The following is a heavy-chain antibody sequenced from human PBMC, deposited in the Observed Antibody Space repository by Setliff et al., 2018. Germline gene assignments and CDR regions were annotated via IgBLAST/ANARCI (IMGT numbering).Heavy chain of an antibody. CDR1: GGSVNSGYDN. Sequence: PSETLSLTCTVSGGSVNSGYDNWNWLRQPAGKGLEWIGHINRRGSTNFTPSLKSRVTISLDTSKNQFSLNLTSVTAADTAVYYCARAGTYRYFDYWGQGTRVTSPQ. J-gene: IGHJ4*02. CDR3: ARAGTYRYFDY. D-gene: IGHD1-1*01. CDR2: INRRGST. V-gene: IGHV4-61*09.